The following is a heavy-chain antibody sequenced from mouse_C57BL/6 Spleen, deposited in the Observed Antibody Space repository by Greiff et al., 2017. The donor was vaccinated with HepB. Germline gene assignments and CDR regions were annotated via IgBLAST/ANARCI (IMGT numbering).Heavy chain of an antibody. CDR3: ARETTVVATRYFDV. CDR1: GYSITSGYY. J-gene: IGHJ1*03. D-gene: IGHD1-1*01. V-gene: IGHV3-6*01. Sequence: EVKLMESGPGLVKPSQSLSLTCSVTGYSITSGYYWNWIRQFPGNKLEWMGYISYDGSNNYNPSLKNRISITRDTSKNQFFLKLNSVTTEDTATYYCARETTVVATRYFDVWGTGTTVTVSS. CDR2: ISYDGSN.